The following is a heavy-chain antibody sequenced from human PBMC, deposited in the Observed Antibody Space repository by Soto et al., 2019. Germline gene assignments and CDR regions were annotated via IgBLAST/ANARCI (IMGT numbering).Heavy chain of an antibody. CDR1: GESFSGYY. CDR3: ARGLNYYYAMDV. Sequence: QVRLQQWGAGLLKPSETLSLTCAVFGESFSGYYWTWIRQPPGKGLEWIGEINHSGSTNYNPSPKSRVTISVHTSKNQFSLKLTSVTAADTAVYYCARGLNYYYAMDVWGQGTTVTVSS. V-gene: IGHV4-34*01. J-gene: IGHJ6*02. CDR2: INHSGST.